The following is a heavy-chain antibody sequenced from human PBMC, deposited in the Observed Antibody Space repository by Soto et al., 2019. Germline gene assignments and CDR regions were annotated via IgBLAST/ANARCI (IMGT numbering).Heavy chain of an antibody. V-gene: IGHV4-38-2*01. CDR2: VYQSGST. J-gene: IGHJ4*02. Sequence: SETLSPTCAVSGDSISSGFYWTWIRQPPGKGLEWIGSVYQSGSTHYNPSLKSRVTISVDTSKNQFSLKMISVTASDTAVFYCAKIADFDYWGPGTLVTVSS. CDR1: GDSISSGFY. CDR3: AKIADFDY.